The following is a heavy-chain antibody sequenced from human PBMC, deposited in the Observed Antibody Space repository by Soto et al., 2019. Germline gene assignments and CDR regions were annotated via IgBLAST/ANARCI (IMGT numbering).Heavy chain of an antibody. CDR3: ATLPPRIVEVVLPIAS. CDR2: INHSGST. Sequence: SETLSLTCAVYGGSFSGYYWTWIRQPPGTGLEWIGEINHSGSTNYNPSLKNRVTISLDTSKNQFSLKLKSVTAADTAVYYCATLPPRIVEVVLPIASWGQGTLVTVSS. V-gene: IGHV4-34*01. J-gene: IGHJ4*02. D-gene: IGHD2-15*01. CDR1: GGSFSGYY.